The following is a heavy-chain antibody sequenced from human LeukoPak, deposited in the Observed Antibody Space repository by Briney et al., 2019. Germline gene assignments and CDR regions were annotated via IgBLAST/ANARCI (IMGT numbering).Heavy chain of an antibody. V-gene: IGHV4-34*01. CDR1: GGSFSGYY. Sequence: PSETLSLTCAVYGGSFSGYYWSWIRHPPGKGLEWNGEINHSGSTNYNPSLKSRVTISVDTSKNQFSLKLSSVTAADTAVYYCARLYYDSSGYYDAGYFDYWGQGTLVTVSS. J-gene: IGHJ4*02. CDR2: INHSGST. CDR3: ARLYYDSSGYYDAGYFDY. D-gene: IGHD3-22*01.